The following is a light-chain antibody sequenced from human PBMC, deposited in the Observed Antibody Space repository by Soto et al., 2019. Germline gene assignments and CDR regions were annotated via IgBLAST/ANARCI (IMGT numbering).Light chain of an antibody. CDR3: HQYGSSPQT. CDR1: QSVSSN. Sequence: MTQSPATLSVSPGERATLSCRASQSVSSNLAWYQQKPGQAPRLLIYGASSRATGIPDRFSGSGSGTDFTLTISRLEPEDFAVYYCHQYGSSPQTFGQGTKVDIK. V-gene: IGKV3-20*01. J-gene: IGKJ1*01. CDR2: GAS.